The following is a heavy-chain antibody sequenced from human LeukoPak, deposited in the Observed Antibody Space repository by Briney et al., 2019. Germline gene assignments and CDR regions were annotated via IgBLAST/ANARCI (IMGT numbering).Heavy chain of an antibody. Sequence: SETLSLTCTVSGGSISSYYWSWIRQPPGKGLEWIGYIYYSGSTNYSPSLKSRVTISVDTSKNQFSLKLSSVTAADTAVYYCARFDYYGSGRYIDYWGQGTLVTVSS. CDR1: GGSISSYY. CDR3: ARFDYYGSGRYIDY. J-gene: IGHJ4*02. D-gene: IGHD3-10*01. V-gene: IGHV4-59*01. CDR2: IYYSGST.